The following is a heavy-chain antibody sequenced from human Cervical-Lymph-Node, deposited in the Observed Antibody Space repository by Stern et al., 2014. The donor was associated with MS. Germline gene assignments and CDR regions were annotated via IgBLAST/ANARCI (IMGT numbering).Heavy chain of an antibody. Sequence: VQLVESGGGVVQPGRSLRLSCAASGFTFSSYDMHWVRQAPGKGLEWVAVISYDGSNKYYADSVKCRFTISRDNSKNTLYLQMNSLRAEDTAVYYCAKGPVWNWYFDLWGRGTLVTVSS. CDR3: AKGPVWNWYFDL. J-gene: IGHJ2*01. D-gene: IGHD3-16*01. V-gene: IGHV3-30*18. CDR1: GFTFSSYD. CDR2: ISYDGSNK.